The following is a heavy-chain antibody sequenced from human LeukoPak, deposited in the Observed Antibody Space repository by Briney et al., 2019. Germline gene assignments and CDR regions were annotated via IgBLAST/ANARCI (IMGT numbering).Heavy chain of an antibody. D-gene: IGHD4-11*01. CDR2: IYSSGST. Sequence: SETLSLTCTVSGCSISSYYWSWIRQPAGKGLEWIGNIYSSGSTNYNRSPKSRVTMSVDTSKNQFSLKRSSVTAADTAVYYCARLDVQYTTHYYYYYMDVCGKGTTVTVSS. V-gene: IGHV4-4*07. CDR3: ARLDVQYTTHYYYYYMDV. J-gene: IGHJ6*03. CDR1: GCSISSYY.